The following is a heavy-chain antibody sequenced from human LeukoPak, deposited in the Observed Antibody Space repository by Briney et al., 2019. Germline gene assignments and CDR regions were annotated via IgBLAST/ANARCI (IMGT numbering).Heavy chain of an antibody. Sequence: PSETLFLTCTVSGGSISSSSYYWGWIRQPPVKGLEWIGSIYYSWSTYYNPSLKSRVTISVDTSKNQFSLKLSSVTAADTAVYSCARGLYYDNSGFDHWGQGTLVTVSS. V-gene: IGHV4-39*07. CDR2: IYYSWST. J-gene: IGHJ4*02. D-gene: IGHD3-22*01. CDR3: ARGLYYDNSGFDH. CDR1: GGSISSSSYY.